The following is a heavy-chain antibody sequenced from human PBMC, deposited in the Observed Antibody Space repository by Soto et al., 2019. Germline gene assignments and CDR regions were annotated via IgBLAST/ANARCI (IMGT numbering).Heavy chain of an antibody. J-gene: IGHJ3*02. CDR3: ASYKSYGSGLDAFDI. D-gene: IGHD3-10*01. CDR1: GGTFNSYA. Sequence: QVQLVQSGAEVKKPGSSVKVSCKASGGTFNSYAISWVRQAPGQGLEWMGGIIPIFGTANYAQKFQGRVTITAGKSTSTGYMELSSLRSEDTAVYYCASYKSYGSGLDAFDIWGQGTMVTVSS. CDR2: IIPIFGTA. V-gene: IGHV1-69*06.